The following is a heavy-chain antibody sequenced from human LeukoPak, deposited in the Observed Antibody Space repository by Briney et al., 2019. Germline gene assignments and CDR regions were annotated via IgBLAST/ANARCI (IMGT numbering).Heavy chain of an antibody. CDR1: GFTFSSYW. J-gene: IGHJ3*02. Sequence: GGSLRLSCAASGFTFSSYWMSWVRQAPGKGLEWVANIKQDGSEKYYVDSVEGRFTISRDNSKNTLYLQMNSLRAEDTAVYYCARSSTSRGAFDIWGQGTMVTVSS. CDR3: ARSSTSRGAFDI. CDR2: IKQDGSEK. V-gene: IGHV3-7*01. D-gene: IGHD2-2*01.